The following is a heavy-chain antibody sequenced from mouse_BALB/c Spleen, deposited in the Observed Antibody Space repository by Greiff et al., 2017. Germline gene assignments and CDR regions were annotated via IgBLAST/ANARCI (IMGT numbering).Heavy chain of an antibody. CDR3: ATRYYGSSRYWYFDV. CDR1: GYSITSDYA. CDR2: ISYSGST. J-gene: IGHJ1*01. V-gene: IGHV3-2*02. D-gene: IGHD1-1*01. Sequence: EVKLMESGPGLVKPSQSLSLTCTVTGYSITSDYAWNWIRQFPGNKLEWMGYISYSGSTSYNPSLKSRISITRDTSKNQFFLQLNSVTTEDTATYYCATRYYGSSRYWYFDVWGAGTTVTVSS.